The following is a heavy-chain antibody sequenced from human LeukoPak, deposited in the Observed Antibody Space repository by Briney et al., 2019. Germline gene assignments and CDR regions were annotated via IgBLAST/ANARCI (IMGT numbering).Heavy chain of an antibody. CDR2: INWNSGSK. Sequence: GGCLRLSCATSGFTFGDHGLSWVRQAPGKGLEWVSGINWNSGSKRYAASVKGRFTISRDNARNSVYLEMTSLRAEDTAFYHCVRHFNSVATMQIDYWGQGTLVSVSS. D-gene: IGHD5-12*01. J-gene: IGHJ4*02. V-gene: IGHV3-20*01. CDR1: GFTFGDHG. CDR3: VRHFNSVATMQIDY.